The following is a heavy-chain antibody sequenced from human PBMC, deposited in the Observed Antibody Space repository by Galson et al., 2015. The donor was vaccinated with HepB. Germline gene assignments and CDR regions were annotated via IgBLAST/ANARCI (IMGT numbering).Heavy chain of an antibody. CDR3: ARVARRVGATNYYYYMDV. J-gene: IGHJ6*03. V-gene: IGHV4-59*01. D-gene: IGHD1-26*01. CDR2: IYYSGST. Sequence: LSLTCTVSGGSISSYYWSWIRQPPGKGLEWIGYIYYSGSTNYNPSLKSRVTISVDTSKNQFSLKLSSVTAADTAVYYCARVARRVGATNYYYYMDVWGKGTTVTVSS. CDR1: GGSISSYY.